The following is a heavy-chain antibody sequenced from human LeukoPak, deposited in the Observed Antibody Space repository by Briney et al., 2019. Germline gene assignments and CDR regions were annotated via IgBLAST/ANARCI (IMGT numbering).Heavy chain of an antibody. CDR1: GGSINSYY. J-gene: IGHJ4*02. CDR2: IYYSGST. V-gene: IGHV4-59*01. CDR3: ARDSEVGATGGFDY. D-gene: IGHD1-26*01. Sequence: SETLSLTCTVSGGSINSYYWSWIRQPPGKGLEWIGYIYYSGSTNYNPSLKSRVTISVDTSKNQFSLKLSSVTAADTAVYYCARDSEVGATGGFDYWGQGTLVTVSS.